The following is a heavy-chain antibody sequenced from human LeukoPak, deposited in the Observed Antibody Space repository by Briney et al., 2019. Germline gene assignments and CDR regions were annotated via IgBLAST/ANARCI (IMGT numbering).Heavy chain of an antibody. CDR1: EFIFRTYA. V-gene: IGHV3-23*01. J-gene: IGHJ4*02. Sequence: GGSLRLSCVVSEFIFRTYAMSWVRQAPGKGLEWVAGIGGSGATTYYGDSVKGRFTISRDNSKNTLYLQMNGLRAEDTAVYYCAKGAYVVVTAIPYHFDYWGQGTLVTVSS. D-gene: IGHD2-21*02. CDR3: AKGAYVVVTAIPYHFDY. CDR2: IGGSGATT.